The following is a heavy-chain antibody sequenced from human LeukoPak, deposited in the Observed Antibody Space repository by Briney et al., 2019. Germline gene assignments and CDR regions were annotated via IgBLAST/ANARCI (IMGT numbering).Heavy chain of an antibody. CDR1: GFTFDDYG. Sequence: GGSLRLSCAASGFTFDDYGMSWVRQAPGKGLEWVSGLSGSDGSTYYADSVKGRFTLSRDNSKNTPDLQMNSLRAEDTAVYYCAKTWRGSSWSFDYWGQGTLVTVSS. J-gene: IGHJ4*02. V-gene: IGHV3-23*01. CDR2: LSGSDGST. CDR3: AKTWRGSSWSFDY. D-gene: IGHD6-13*01.